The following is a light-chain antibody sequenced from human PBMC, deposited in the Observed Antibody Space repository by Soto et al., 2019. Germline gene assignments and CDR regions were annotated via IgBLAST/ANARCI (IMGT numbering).Light chain of an antibody. Sequence: QSVLTQPASVSGSPGQSITISCTGTSSDVGGYNHVSWYQQHPGKAPKLMIYDVSSRPSGVSNRFSGSKSGNTASLTISGLQAEDEADYYCCSYTTSNTFVFGTGTKVTVL. CDR2: DVS. CDR3: CSYTTSNTFV. J-gene: IGLJ1*01. CDR1: SSDVGGYNH. V-gene: IGLV2-14*01.